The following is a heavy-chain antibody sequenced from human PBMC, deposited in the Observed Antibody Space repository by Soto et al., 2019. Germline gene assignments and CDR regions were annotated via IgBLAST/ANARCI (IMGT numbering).Heavy chain of an antibody. D-gene: IGHD2-15*01. CDR1: GFTFSTYW. CDR3: ARPYCSGGSCYNWFVP. J-gene: IGHJ5*02. Sequence: GGSPRLSCAASGFTFSTYWMNWVRQAPGKGLEWVANIKQDGSQKYYMDSVKGRFTIYRDNAKNSLYLQMNSLRAEDTAIYYCARPYCSGGSCYNWFVPWGQGTLVTVSS. CDR2: IKQDGSQK. V-gene: IGHV3-7*03.